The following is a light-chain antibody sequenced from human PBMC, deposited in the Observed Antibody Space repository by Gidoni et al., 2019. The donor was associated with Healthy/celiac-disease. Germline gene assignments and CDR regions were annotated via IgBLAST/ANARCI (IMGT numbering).Light chain of an antibody. CDR2: DVS. V-gene: IGLV2-14*03. Sequence: QSALTQPASVTGSHGESITISCTGTSSDVGGYNYVSWYQQHPGQAPKLLIYDVSNRPSGVSNRSSGSKSGTTASLTISGLQAADEADYYCSSYTSSSIVVFGGGTQLTVL. J-gene: IGLJ2*01. CDR1: SSDVGGYNY. CDR3: SSYTSSSIVV.